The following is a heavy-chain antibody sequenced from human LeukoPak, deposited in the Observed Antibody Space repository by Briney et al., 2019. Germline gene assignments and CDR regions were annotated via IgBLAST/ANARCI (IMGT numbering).Heavy chain of an antibody. CDR1: GGSISSYY. J-gene: IGHJ4*02. Sequence: SETLSLTCTVSGGSISSYYWSWIRQPPGKGLECIGYIYYSGSTNYNPSLKSRVTISVDTSKNQFSLKLSSVTAADTAVYYCASFYDILTGIDYWGQGTLVTVSS. CDR3: ASFYDILTGIDY. D-gene: IGHD3-9*01. V-gene: IGHV4-59*01. CDR2: IYYSGST.